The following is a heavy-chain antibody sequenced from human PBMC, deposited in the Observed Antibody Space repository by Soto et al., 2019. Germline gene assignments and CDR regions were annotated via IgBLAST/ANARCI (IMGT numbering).Heavy chain of an antibody. D-gene: IGHD3-16*01. CDR2: IIPIFGTA. V-gene: IGHV1-69*13. CDR3: ARDSLLSPIMDYYGMDV. Sequence: ASVKVSCKASGGTFSSYAISWVRQAPGQGLEWMGGIIPIFGTANYAQKFQGRVTITADESTSTAYMELSSLRSEDTAVYYCARDSLLSPIMDYYGMDVWGQGTTVTVSS. J-gene: IGHJ6*02. CDR1: GGTFSSYA.